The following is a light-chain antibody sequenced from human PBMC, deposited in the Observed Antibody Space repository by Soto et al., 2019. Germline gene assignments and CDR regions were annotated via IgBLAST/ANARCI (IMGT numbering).Light chain of an antibody. V-gene: IGKV3-20*01. CDR3: QQYGSSPST. Sequence: EIVLTQSPGTLSLSPGERATLSCRASQSVSSSYLAWYQQKPGQAPRLLIYGASSRATGILDRFSGSGSGTDFTLTIIRLEPEDFAVYYCQQYGSSPSTFGQGTRLEIK. J-gene: IGKJ5*01. CDR1: QSVSSSY. CDR2: GAS.